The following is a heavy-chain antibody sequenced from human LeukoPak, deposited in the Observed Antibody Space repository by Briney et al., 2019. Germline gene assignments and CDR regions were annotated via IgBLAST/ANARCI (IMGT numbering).Heavy chain of an antibody. CDR2: ISASGGST. CDR3: AKGTERYSKNFDY. CDR1: GFTFSSYG. J-gene: IGHJ4*02. D-gene: IGHD3-9*01. Sequence: GGSLRLSCAASGFTFSSYGMSWVRQAPGKGLEWVSTISASGGSTYYADSVKGRFTISRDNSKNTLYLQLNSLRVEDTAVYYCAKGTERYSKNFDYWGQGILVSVSS. V-gene: IGHV3-23*01.